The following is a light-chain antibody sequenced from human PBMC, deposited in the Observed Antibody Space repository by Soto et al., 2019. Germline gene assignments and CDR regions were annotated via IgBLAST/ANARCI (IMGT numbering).Light chain of an antibody. CDR2: VAS. CDR3: QQYNVWPLT. CDR1: QSVNSN. J-gene: IGKJ4*01. Sequence: EIVMTQSPVTLSVSPGDIATLSCRASQSVNSNLAWYQHKPGQTPKLLIYVASTRATGIPARFSGSGSGTEFTLTISSLQSEDFAVYYCQQYNVWPLTFGGGTKVEFK. V-gene: IGKV3-15*01.